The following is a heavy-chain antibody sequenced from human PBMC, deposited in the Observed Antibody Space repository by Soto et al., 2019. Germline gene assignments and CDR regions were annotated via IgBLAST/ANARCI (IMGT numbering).Heavy chain of an antibody. CDR3: ARVNVAMAGEFQH. D-gene: IGHD3-16*01. CDR2: ISYDGSNK. Sequence: PPGGSLRLSCAASGFTFSSYAMHWVRQAPGKGLEWVAVISYDGSNKYYADSVKGRFTISRDNSKNTLYLQMNSLRAGDTAVYYCARVNVAMAGEFQHWGQGTLVTVSS. J-gene: IGHJ1*01. V-gene: IGHV3-30-3*01. CDR1: GFTFSSYA.